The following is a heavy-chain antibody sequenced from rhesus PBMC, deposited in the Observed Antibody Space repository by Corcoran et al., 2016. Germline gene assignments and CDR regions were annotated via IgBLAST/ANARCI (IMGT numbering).Heavy chain of an antibody. Sequence: QVQLQESGPGVVKPSETLSLTCAVSGGSISGGYDWSWIRQPPGKGLGWIGCIYGSSGSTNYNPSLKNRVTISKDASKNEFSLKLSSVTGADTAEYYCSRDQSGTLEVDGYYFDYWGQGVLVTVSS. V-gene: IGHV4-76*01. D-gene: IGHD1-38*01. CDR3: SRDQSGTLEVDGYYFDY. CDR2: IYGSSGST. J-gene: IGHJ4*01. CDR1: GGSISGGYD.